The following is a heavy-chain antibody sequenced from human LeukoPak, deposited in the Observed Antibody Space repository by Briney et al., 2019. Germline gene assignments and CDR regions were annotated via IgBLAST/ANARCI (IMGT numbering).Heavy chain of an antibody. CDR2: ISSNGGST. D-gene: IGHD6-13*01. CDR3: VKDRVSISSSGYFDY. V-gene: IGHV3-64D*06. CDR1: GFTFSSYG. J-gene: IGHJ4*02. Sequence: GGSLRLSCAASGFTFSSYGMHWVRQAPGKGLEYVSAISSNGGSTYYADSVKGRFTISRDNSKNTLYLQMSSLRAEDSAVYYCVKDRVSISSSGYFDYWGQGTLVTVSS.